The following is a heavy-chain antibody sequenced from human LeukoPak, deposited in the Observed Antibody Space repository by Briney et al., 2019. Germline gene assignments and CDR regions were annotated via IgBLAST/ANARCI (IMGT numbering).Heavy chain of an antibody. Sequence: GRSLRLSCVASGFTFSSYGMHWVRQAPGKGLEWVAVIWNGGSNKYYADSVRGRFTISRDNSKNTLYLQMNSLRDEDTAVYYCAKEGTPYCTNGVCHVDYWGQGTLVTVSS. V-gene: IGHV3-30*18. CDR1: GFTFSSYG. CDR2: IWNGGSNK. J-gene: IGHJ4*02. CDR3: AKEGTPYCTNGVCHVDY. D-gene: IGHD2-8*01.